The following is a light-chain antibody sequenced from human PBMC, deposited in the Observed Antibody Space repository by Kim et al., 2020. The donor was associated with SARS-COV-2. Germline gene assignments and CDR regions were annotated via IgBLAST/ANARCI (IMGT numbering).Light chain of an antibody. CDR2: GQN. V-gene: IGLV3-19*01. CDR1: SLRIYY. J-gene: IGLJ2*01. CDR3: NSRDSSGKRVV. Sequence: LGQTVRITCQGDSLRIYYATWYQQKPGQAPILVMYGQNKRPSGIPDRFSGSTSGNTASLTITGAQAEDEADYYCNSRDSSGKRVVFGGGTKLTVL.